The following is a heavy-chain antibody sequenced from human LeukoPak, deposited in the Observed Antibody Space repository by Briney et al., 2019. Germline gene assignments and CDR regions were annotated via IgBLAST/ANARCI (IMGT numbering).Heavy chain of an antibody. CDR1: GFTFSTYV. Sequence: GESLRLSCAGSGFTFSTYVMQWVRQAPGKGLEWVARISHDEMHKSYADSVQGRVTISRDNSKNPLFFEMHTLRAEDTAMYYYVRDLGWLLYYYWGQGTLVTVAS. CDR3: VRDLGWLLYYY. V-gene: IGHV3-30*12. CDR2: ISHDEMHK. J-gene: IGHJ4*02. D-gene: IGHD3-9*01.